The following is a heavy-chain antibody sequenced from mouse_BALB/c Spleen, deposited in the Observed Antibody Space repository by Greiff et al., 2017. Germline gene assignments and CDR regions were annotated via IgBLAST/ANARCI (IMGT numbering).Heavy chain of an antibody. CDR2: INPSNGRT. V-gene: IGHV1S81*02. CDR1: GYTFTSYW. CDR3: AIYYAMDY. J-gene: IGHJ4*01. Sequence: QVQLQQPGAELVKPGASVKLSCKASGYTFTSYWMHWVKQRPGQGLEWIGEINPSNGRTNYNEKFKSKATLTVDKSSSTAYMQLSSLTSEDSAVYYCAIYYAMDYWGQGTSVTVSS.